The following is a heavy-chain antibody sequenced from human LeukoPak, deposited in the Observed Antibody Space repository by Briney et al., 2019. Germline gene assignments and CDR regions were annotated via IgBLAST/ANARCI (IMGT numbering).Heavy chain of an antibody. CDR3: AGGGYCSRASCFAPLFDY. CDR2: VYYSGTT. CDR1: GGSISRYY. D-gene: IGHD2-2*01. J-gene: IGHJ4*02. V-gene: IGHV4-59*01. Sequence: SETLSLTCTVSGGSISRYYWNWIRQPPGKGLEWIGYVYYSGTTNYNPSLKSRVTISVDTSRSQFSPKLSSVTAADTAVYYCAGGGYCSRASCFAPLFDYWGQGTLVTASS.